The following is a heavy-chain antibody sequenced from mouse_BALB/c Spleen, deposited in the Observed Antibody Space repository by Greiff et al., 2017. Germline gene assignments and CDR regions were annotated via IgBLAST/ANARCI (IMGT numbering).Heavy chain of an antibody. V-gene: IGHV14-3*02. CDR3: ARLKGYAYAMDY. J-gene: IGHJ4*01. CDR1: GFNIKDTY. Sequence: VQLQQSGAELVKPGASVKLSCTASGFNIKDTYMHWVKQRPEQGLEWIGRIDPANGNTKYDPKFQGKATITADTSSNTAYLQLSSLTSEATAVYYCARLKGYAYAMDYWGQGTSVTVSS. D-gene: IGHD2-14*01. CDR2: IDPANGNT.